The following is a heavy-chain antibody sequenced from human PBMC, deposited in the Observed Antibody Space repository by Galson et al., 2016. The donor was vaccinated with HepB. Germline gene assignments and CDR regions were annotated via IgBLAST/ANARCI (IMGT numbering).Heavy chain of an antibody. CDR3: AIVDTMGRGDIITRYFDL. D-gene: IGHD3-10*01. CDR2: IGAYHGNT. CDR1: GYTFTSYG. Sequence: QSGAEVKKPGASVKVSCKASGYTFTSYGLSWVRQAPGQGLEWMGWIGAYHGNTKYAQNIQGRVTMTADTSTSTAYMELRSLRSDDTAVYSCAIVDTMGRGDIITRYFDLWGRGTLVTVSS. V-gene: IGHV1-18*01. J-gene: IGHJ2*01.